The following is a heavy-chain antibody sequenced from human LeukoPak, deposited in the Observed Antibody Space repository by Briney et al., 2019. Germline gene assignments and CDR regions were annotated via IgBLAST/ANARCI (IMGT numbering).Heavy chain of an antibody. CDR2: IWYDGSNK. V-gene: IGHV3-33*01. CDR1: GFTFSSYG. CDR3: AREGYYYESNLDY. J-gene: IGHJ4*02. D-gene: IGHD3-22*01. Sequence: GGSLRLSCAASGFTFSSYGMHWVRQAPGKGLEWVAVIWYDGSNKYYADSVKGRFTISRDNAKNTLYLQMNSLRAEDTAVYYCAREGYYYESNLDYWGQGTLVTVSS.